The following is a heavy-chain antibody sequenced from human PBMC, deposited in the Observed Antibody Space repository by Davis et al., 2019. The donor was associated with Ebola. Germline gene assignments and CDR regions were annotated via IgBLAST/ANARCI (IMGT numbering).Heavy chain of an antibody. CDR2: IYYSGST. Sequence: SETLSLTCTVSGGSVSSGSYYWSWIRQPPGKGLEWIGSIYYSGSTYYNPSLKSRVTISVDTSKNQFSLKLSSVTAADTAVYYCARYDSSGWFFDYWGQGTLVTVSS. CDR1: GGSVSSGSYY. D-gene: IGHD6-19*01. CDR3: ARYDSSGWFFDY. J-gene: IGHJ4*02. V-gene: IGHV4-39*01.